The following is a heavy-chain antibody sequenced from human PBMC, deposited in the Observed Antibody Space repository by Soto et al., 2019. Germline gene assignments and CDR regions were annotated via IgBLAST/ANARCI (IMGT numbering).Heavy chain of an antibody. Sequence: SETLSLTCTVSGGSISSGGYYWSWIRQHPGKGLEWIGYIYYSGSTYYNPSLKSRVTISVDTSKNQFSLKLSSVTAADTAVYYCARGLTSYCSGGGCYDNWFDPWGQGTLVTVSS. D-gene: IGHD2-15*01. CDR2: IYYSGST. J-gene: IGHJ5*02. V-gene: IGHV4-31*03. CDR1: GGSISSGGYY. CDR3: ARGLTSYCSGGGCYDNWFDP.